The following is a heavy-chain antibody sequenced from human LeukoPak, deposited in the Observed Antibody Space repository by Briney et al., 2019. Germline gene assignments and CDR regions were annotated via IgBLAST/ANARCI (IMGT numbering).Heavy chain of an antibody. J-gene: IGHJ2*01. Sequence: GGSLRLSCAASGFTVSGNYMSWVRQAQGKGLEWVSVIYSGGSTYYADSVKGRFTISRHNSKNTLYLQMNSLRTEDTAVYYCTSGYSQLDWYFDLWGRGTLVTVSS. CDR3: TSGYSQLDWYFDL. V-gene: IGHV3-53*04. D-gene: IGHD5-18*01. CDR2: IYSGGST. CDR1: GFTVSGNY.